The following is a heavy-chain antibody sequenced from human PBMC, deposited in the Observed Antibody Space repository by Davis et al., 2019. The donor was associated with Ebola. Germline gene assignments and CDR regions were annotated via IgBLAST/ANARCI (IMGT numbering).Heavy chain of an antibody. CDR2: MLLSGDVT. Sequence: ESLKISCAASGFPLSNAWMSRVRPAPGKVLEWVSGMLLSGDVTHYADSVKGRFPLSSDSSRNTLYLQMNSLRIEDTAVYHCARVMTPGKADMNFDTWGQGTLVTVSS. D-gene: IGHD2-2*01. CDR1: GFPLSNAW. CDR3: ARVMTPGKADMNFDT. V-gene: IGHV3-53*01. J-gene: IGHJ4*02.